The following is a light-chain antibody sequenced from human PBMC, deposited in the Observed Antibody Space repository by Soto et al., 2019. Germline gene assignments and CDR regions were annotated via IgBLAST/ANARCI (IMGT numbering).Light chain of an antibody. J-gene: IGKJ2*01. V-gene: IGKV1-9*01. CDR2: AAS. Sequence: DIQLTQSPSFLSASVGDRVTITCRASQGISSYLAWYHQRPGKAPKLLIYAASTLPSGVPSRFSGSGSGTEFTLTIRSLQPEDFATLYCQQLSRYPRTFGHGTKLEIK. CDR1: QGISSY. CDR3: QQLSRYPRT.